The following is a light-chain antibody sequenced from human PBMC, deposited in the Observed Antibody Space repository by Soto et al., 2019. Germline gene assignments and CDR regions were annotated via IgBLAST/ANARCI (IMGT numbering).Light chain of an antibody. CDR3: QSYDTSVSGARV. J-gene: IGLJ3*02. Sequence: QSVLSKPSSVSMAPGQWVTISCSRPRSKMGAGYDVHWYQQIPGTAPKLLIYRNHDRPSGVPDRFSGSKSGTSASLTITGLQAEDEADYYCQSYDTSVSGARVFGGGTKVTVL. CDR2: RNH. V-gene: IGLV1-40*01. CDR1: RSKMGAGYD.